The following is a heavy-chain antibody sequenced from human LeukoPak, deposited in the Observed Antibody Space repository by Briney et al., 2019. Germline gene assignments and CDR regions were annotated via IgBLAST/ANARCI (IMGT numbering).Heavy chain of an antibody. CDR3: AKDLSYTSGASDH. CDR1: RFTFSSYA. D-gene: IGHD6-19*01. J-gene: IGHJ4*02. V-gene: IGHV3-23*01. Sequence: GGSLRLSCAASRFTFSSYAMTWVRRAPGKGLEWVSTITDDGYNTYSADSVKGRITFSRDNSKNTLSLQLRSLRAEDTAVYYCAKDLSYTSGASDHWGQGTLVTVSS. CDR2: ITDDGYNT.